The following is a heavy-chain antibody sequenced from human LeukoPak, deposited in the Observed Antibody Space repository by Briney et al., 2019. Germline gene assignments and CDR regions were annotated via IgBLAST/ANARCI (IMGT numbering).Heavy chain of an antibody. D-gene: IGHD5-18*01. J-gene: IGHJ4*02. V-gene: IGHV4-34*01. CDR2: INHSGST. CDR3: ARRGYSYGRFDY. CDR1: GGSISGYY. Sequence: SETLSLTCTVSGGSISGYYWSWIRQPPGKGLEWIGEINHSGSTNYNPSLKSRVTISVDTSKNQFSLKLSSVTAADTAVYYCARRGYSYGRFDYWGQGTLVTVSS.